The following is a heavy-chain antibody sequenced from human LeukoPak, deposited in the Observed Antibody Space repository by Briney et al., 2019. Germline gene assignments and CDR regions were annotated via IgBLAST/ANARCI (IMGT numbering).Heavy chain of an antibody. D-gene: IGHD3-10*01. CDR3: AKDHYGSGSLARGLFDP. J-gene: IGHJ5*02. Sequence: PGGSLRLSCAVSGFSVSGYWMTWVRQVPGKGLEWVSAISGSGGSTYYADSVKGRFTISRDNSKNTLYLQMNSLRAEDTAVYYCAKDHYGSGSLARGLFDPWGQGTLVTVSS. CDR1: GFSVSGYW. CDR2: ISGSGGST. V-gene: IGHV3-23*01.